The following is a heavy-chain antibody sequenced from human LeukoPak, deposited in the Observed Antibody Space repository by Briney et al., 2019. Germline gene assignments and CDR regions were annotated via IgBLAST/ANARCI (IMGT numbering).Heavy chain of an antibody. CDR2: ISYDGSNK. Sequence: GRSLRLSCAASGFTFSSYAMHWVRQAPGKGLEWVAVISYDGSNKYYADSVKGRFNISRDNAKNSLFLQMNSLRAEDTAMYYCTRDPGGVTKTYYLDYWGQGALVTVSS. CDR3: TRDPGGVTKTYYLDY. J-gene: IGHJ4*02. CDR1: GFTFSSYA. D-gene: IGHD4-23*01. V-gene: IGHV3-30*14.